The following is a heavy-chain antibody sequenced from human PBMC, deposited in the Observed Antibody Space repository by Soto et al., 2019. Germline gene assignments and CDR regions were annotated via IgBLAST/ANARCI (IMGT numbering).Heavy chain of an antibody. Sequence: PGGSLRLSCAASGFTFSTYTMNWVRQAPGKGLEWVSSISSSSSNIYYADSVKGRFTISRDNAKHSLYLQMNSLRAEDTAVYYCARDLLAGFDDWGQGTLVTVSS. CDR3: ARDLLAGFDD. CDR2: ISSSSSNI. CDR1: GFTFSTYT. V-gene: IGHV3-21*01. J-gene: IGHJ4*02.